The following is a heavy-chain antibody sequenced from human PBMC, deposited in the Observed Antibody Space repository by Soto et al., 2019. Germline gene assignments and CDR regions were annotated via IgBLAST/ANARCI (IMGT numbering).Heavy chain of an antibody. J-gene: IGHJ4*02. CDR2: IRQDGSGK. CDR1: GFTFSSYW. Sequence: PGGSPRLSCAASGFTFSSYWMSWVRQAPGKGLEWVANIRQDGSGKYYVDSVKGRFTISRDNAKNSLYLQMNSLRAEDTAVYYCARDLRSYYFDYWGQGTLVTVSS. V-gene: IGHV3-7*03. CDR3: ARDLRSYYFDY.